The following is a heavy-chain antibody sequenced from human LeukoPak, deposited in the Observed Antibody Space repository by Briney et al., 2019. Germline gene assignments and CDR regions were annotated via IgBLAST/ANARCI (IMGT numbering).Heavy chain of an antibody. Sequence: GGSLRLSCAASGFTFSSYAMSWVRQAPGKGLEWVSAISGSGGSTYYADSVMGRFTISRDNSKNTLYLQMNSLRAEDTAVYYCAKADRPIAVATRGDYWGQGTLVTVA. D-gene: IGHD6-19*01. CDR2: ISGSGGST. J-gene: IGHJ4*02. CDR1: GFTFSSYA. V-gene: IGHV3-23*01. CDR3: AKADRPIAVATRGDY.